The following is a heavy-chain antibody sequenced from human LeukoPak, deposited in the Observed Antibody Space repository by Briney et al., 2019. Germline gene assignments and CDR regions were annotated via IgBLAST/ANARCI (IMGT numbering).Heavy chain of an antibody. Sequence: SETLSLACAVYGGSFSGYYWSWIRQPPGKGLEWIGEINHSGSTNYNPSLKSRVTISVDTSKNQFSLKLSSVTAADTAVYYCARGPVHDPWGQGTLVTVSS. D-gene: IGHD3-10*02. CDR1: GGSFSGYY. CDR2: INHSGST. J-gene: IGHJ5*02. V-gene: IGHV4-34*01. CDR3: ARGPVHDP.